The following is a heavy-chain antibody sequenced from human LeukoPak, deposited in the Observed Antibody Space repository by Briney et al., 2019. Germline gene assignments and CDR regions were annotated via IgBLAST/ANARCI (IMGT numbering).Heavy chain of an antibody. V-gene: IGHV3-53*01. CDR3: ARAPYGDYVDY. CDR1: GFTVSSNY. J-gene: IGHJ4*02. CDR2: IYSGGST. Sequence: PGGSLRLSCAASGFTVSSNYMSWVRQAPGKGLEWVSVIYSGGSTYYADSVKGRFTISRDNSKNSLYLQMNSLRAEDTAVYYCARAPYGDYVDYWGQGTLVTVSS. D-gene: IGHD4-17*01.